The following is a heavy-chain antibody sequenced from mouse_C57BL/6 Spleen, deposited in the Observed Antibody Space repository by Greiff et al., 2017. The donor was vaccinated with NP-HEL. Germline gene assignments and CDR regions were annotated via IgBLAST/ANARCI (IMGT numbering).Heavy chain of an antibody. CDR2: ISDGGSYT. V-gene: IGHV5-4*01. D-gene: IGHD2-4*01. J-gene: IGHJ3*01. CDR3: ARDDYDGPFAY. CDR1: GFTFSSYA. Sequence: DVQLQESGGGLVKPGGSLKLSCAASGFTFSSYAMSWVRQTPEKRLEWVATISDGGSYTYYPDNVKGRFTISRDNAKNNLYLQMSHLKSEDTAMYYCARDDYDGPFAYWGQGTLVTVSA.